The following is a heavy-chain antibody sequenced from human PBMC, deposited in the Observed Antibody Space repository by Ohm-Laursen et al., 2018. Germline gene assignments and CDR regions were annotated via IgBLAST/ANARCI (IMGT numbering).Heavy chain of an antibody. CDR1: GYSISSGYF. CDR2: IYHSGST. CDR3: ARGLWWFDP. Sequence: TLSLTCAVSGYSISSGYFWGWIRQPPGKGLEWIGTIYHSGSTYYNPSLKSRDTISVDTSKNQFSLKLSSVTAADTALYYCARGLWWFDPWGQGTLVTVSS. J-gene: IGHJ5*02. V-gene: IGHV4-38-2*01.